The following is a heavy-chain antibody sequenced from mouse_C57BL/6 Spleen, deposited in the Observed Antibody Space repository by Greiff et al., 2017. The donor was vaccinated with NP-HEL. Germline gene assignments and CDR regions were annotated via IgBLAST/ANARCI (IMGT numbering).Heavy chain of an antibody. J-gene: IGHJ4*01. Sequence: EVQVVESGGGLVKPGGSLKLSCAASGFTFSDYGMHWVRQAPEKGLEWVAYISSGSSTIYYADTVKGRFTLSRDNAKTTLFLQMTSLRSEDTAMYYCARKRYDHAMDYWGQGTSVTVSS. CDR1: GFTFSDYG. V-gene: IGHV5-17*01. CDR3: ARKRYDHAMDY. D-gene: IGHD2-3*01. CDR2: ISSGSSTI.